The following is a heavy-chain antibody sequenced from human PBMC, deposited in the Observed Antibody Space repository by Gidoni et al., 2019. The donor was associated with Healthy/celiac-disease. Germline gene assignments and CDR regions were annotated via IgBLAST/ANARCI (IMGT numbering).Heavy chain of an antibody. V-gene: IGHV1-2*02. D-gene: IGHD1-1*01. CDR2: INPNSGGA. CDR1: GYTFTGYY. Sequence: QVQLVQAGAEVKKPGASVQVSCNASGYTFTGYYITCARPAPGQGLEWMGWINPNSGGANDAQKFQGRVTMTRDTSISTAYMELSRLRSDDTAVYYCARGHPSLKSLGIAKLERWGGWLDPWGQGTLVTVSS. CDR3: ARGHPSLKSLGIAKLERWGGWLDP. J-gene: IGHJ5*02.